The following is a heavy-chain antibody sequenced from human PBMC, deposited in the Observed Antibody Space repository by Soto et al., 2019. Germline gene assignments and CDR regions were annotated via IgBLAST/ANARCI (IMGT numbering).Heavy chain of an antibody. CDR2: ISGSGSNT. J-gene: IGHJ3*02. V-gene: IGHV3-23*01. CDR3: AKASDFVSGAFDT. Sequence: PGGSLSLSCAVSGFTITTYPMSWVRQSPGKGLEWVSVISGSGSNTHYADSVKGRFTVSTDTSKNTLYLQMNSLRAEDTGLYYCAKASDFVSGAFDTWGQGTMVTVSS. CDR1: GFTITTYP. D-gene: IGHD2-21*01.